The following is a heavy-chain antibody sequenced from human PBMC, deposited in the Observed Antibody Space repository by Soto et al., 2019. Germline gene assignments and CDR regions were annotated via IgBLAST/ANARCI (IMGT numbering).Heavy chain of an antibody. CDR1: GFTFSNAW. CDR2: IKSKTDGGTT. Sequence: PGGSLRLSCAASGFTFSNAWMSWVRQAPGKGLEWVGRIKSKTDGGTTDYAAPVKGRFTISRDDSKNTLYLQMNSLKTEDTAVYYCTTDRGYDFWSGYYIRFDYWGQGTLVTVSS. CDR3: TTDRGYDFWSGYYIRFDY. J-gene: IGHJ4*02. V-gene: IGHV3-15*01. D-gene: IGHD3-3*01.